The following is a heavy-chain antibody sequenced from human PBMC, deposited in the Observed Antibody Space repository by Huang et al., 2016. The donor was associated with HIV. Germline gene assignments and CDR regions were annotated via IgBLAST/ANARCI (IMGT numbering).Heavy chain of an antibody. J-gene: IGHJ3*02. CDR2: IYPRDPDT. CDR1: GSTFNGYW. D-gene: IGHD2-2*01. CDR3: ARQGVGDFVVEPTGLGAFDI. V-gene: IGHV5-51*01. Sequence: EVQLVQSGAVVKKPGESLTISCKGSGSTFNGYWIGWVRQVPGKGLEWRVIIYPRDPDTTYSPSFQGQVTISADKSISTAYLQWSGLKASDTAMYYCARQGVGDFVVEPTGLGAFDIWGQGTMVTVSS.